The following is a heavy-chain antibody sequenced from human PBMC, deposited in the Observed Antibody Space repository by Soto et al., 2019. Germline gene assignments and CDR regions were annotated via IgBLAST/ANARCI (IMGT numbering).Heavy chain of an antibody. D-gene: IGHD3-22*01. CDR1: GGTFSSYA. J-gene: IGHJ5*02. V-gene: IGHV1-69*12. Sequence: QVQLVQSGAEVKKPGSSVKVSCKASGGTFSSYAISWVRQAPGQGLEWMGGIIPIFGTANYAQKFQGRVTITADESTSTAYMELISRRSEDTAVYYCARSNYYDSSGFDWYNWFDPWGQGTLVTVSS. CDR2: IIPIFGTA. CDR3: ARSNYYDSSGFDWYNWFDP.